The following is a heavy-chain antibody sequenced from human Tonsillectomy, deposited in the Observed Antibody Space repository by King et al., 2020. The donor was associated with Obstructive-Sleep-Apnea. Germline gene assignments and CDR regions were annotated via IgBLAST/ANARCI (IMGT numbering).Heavy chain of an antibody. D-gene: IGHD3-3*01. CDR1: GFTFSSYA. V-gene: IGHV3-30*04. Sequence: VQLVESGGGVVQPGRSLRLSCAASGFTFSSYAMHWVRQAPGKGLEWVAVISYDGRNKYYADPVKGRFTISRDNSKNTLYLQMNSLRAQDTAVYYCARDRDFWSGYAPDYWGQGTLVTVSS. CDR2: ISYDGRNK. J-gene: IGHJ4*02. CDR3: ARDRDFWSGYAPDY.